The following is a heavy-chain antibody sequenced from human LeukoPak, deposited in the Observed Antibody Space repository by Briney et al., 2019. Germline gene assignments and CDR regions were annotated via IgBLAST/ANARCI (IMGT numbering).Heavy chain of an antibody. D-gene: IGHD2-2*01. CDR3: ARDIVVVPAADNWFDP. V-gene: IGHV3-30-3*01. CDR2: ISYDGSNK. CDR1: GFTFSSYA. Sequence: GRSLRLSCAASGFTFSSYAMHWVRQAPGKGPEWVAVISYDGSNKYYADSVKSRFTISRDNSKNTLYLQMNSLRAEDTAVYYCARDIVVVPAADNWFDPWGQGTLVTVSS. J-gene: IGHJ5*02.